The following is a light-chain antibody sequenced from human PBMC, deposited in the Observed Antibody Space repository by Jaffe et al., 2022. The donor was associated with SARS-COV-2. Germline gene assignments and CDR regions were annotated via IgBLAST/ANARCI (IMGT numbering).Light chain of an antibody. J-gene: IGKJ5*01. CDR1: ESVSSD. V-gene: IGKV3-15*01. CDR2: DGS. Sequence: EIVMTQSPATLSVSPGERATLFCRASESVSSDLAWYQQKPGQAPRLLIYDGSSRATGVSARFSGSGSGTDFILTISSLQSEDFAVYYCQQYKKWPPITFGQGTRLEIK. CDR3: QQYKKWPPIT.